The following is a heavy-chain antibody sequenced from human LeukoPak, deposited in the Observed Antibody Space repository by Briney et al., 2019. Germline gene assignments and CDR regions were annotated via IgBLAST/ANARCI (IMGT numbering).Heavy chain of an antibody. CDR3: ARFDSSSWFFDY. J-gene: IGHJ4*02. Sequence: PSETLSLTRTVSGGSISSYYWSWIRQPPGKGLEWIGYIYYSGSTDYNPSLKSRVTISVDTSKNQFSLKLTSVTAADTAVYYCARFDSSSWFFDYWGQGTLVTVSS. V-gene: IGHV4-59*01. CDR1: GGSISSYY. CDR2: IYYSGST. D-gene: IGHD6-13*01.